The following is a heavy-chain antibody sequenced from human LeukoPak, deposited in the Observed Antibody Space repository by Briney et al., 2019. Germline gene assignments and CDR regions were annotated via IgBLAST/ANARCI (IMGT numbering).Heavy chain of an antibody. Sequence: GGSLRLSCAASGFTVSSNYMSWVRQAPGKGLEWVSVLYSGGSTYYADSVKGRFTISRDNSKNTLYLQMNSLRAEDTAVYYCARDRVPSSSWWEDYYYGMDVWGQGTTVTVSS. J-gene: IGHJ6*02. CDR2: LYSGGST. CDR3: ARDRVPSSSWWEDYYYGMDV. V-gene: IGHV3-53*01. CDR1: GFTVSSNY. D-gene: IGHD6-13*01.